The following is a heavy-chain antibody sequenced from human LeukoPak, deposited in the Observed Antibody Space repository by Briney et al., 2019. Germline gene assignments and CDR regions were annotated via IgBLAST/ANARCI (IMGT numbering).Heavy chain of an antibody. CDR3: ARGTPYSSSVVVEVGRDY. V-gene: IGHV1-8*02. D-gene: IGHD6-6*01. J-gene: IGHJ4*02. Sequence: GASVKVSCKASGYTFTSYGINWVRQATGQGLEWMGWMNPNSGNTGYAQKFQGRVTMTRNTSISTAYMELSSLRSEDTAVYYCARGTPYSSSVVVEVGRDYWGQGTLVTVSS. CDR2: MNPNSGNT. CDR1: GYTFTSYG.